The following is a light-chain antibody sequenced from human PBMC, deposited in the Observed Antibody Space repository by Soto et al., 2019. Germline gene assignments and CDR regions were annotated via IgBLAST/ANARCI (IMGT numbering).Light chain of an antibody. J-gene: IGLJ1*01. CDR2: DNN. V-gene: IGLV1-40*01. CDR1: NSNIGAGFD. Sequence: QSVLTQPPSVSGAPGQRVTISCTGRNSNIGAGFDVHWYQQLPGTAPKLLIYDNNNRPSGVPDRFSGSKSGTSASLAITGLXAEDEADYYCQSYDSSLSGYVFGTGTKVTVL. CDR3: QSYDSSLSGYV.